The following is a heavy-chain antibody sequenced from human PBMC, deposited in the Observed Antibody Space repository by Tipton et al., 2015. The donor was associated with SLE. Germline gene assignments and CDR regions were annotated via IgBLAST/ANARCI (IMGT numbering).Heavy chain of an antibody. Sequence: TLSLTCTVSGGSISSGGYYWSWIRQHPGKGLEWIGYIYYSGSTYYNPSLKSRVTISVDTSKNQFSLKLSSVTAADTAAYYCAREVGATHHDAFDIWGQGTMVTVSS. V-gene: IGHV4-31*03. D-gene: IGHD1-26*01. CDR1: GGSISSGGYY. CDR3: AREVGATHHDAFDI. CDR2: IYYSGST. J-gene: IGHJ3*02.